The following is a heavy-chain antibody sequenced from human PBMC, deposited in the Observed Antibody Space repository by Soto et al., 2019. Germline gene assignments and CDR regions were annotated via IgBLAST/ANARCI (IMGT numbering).Heavy chain of an antibody. Sequence: QVQLRESGPGLVKPSQTLSLTCTVSGDSMSSDSNYWTWIRQHPGKGLEWIGSIYSSGSTYYSPSLYGRVRISIDTSKNQFSLNLTSVTAADTGVYFCARDRYTSGDCYLGYWGQGTLVTVSS. CDR2: IYSSGST. D-gene: IGHD2-21*02. V-gene: IGHV4-31*03. CDR1: GDSMSSDSNY. J-gene: IGHJ4*02. CDR3: ARDRYTSGDCYLGY.